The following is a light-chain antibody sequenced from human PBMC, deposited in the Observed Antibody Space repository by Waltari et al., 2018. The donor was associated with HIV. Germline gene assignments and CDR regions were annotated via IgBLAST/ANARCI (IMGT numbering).Light chain of an antibody. CDR1: RSNIGSNT. CDR2: TNS. Sequence: SVLTQPPSASGAPGQRVTISCSGSRSNIGSNTVSWYHQLPGTAPKLLIFTNSQRPSGVPDRFSGSKSGSSASLAISGLQSEDESQYFCAAWDDTLKGFIFGGGTQLTVL. V-gene: IGLV1-44*01. CDR3: AAWDDTLKGFI. J-gene: IGLJ2*01.